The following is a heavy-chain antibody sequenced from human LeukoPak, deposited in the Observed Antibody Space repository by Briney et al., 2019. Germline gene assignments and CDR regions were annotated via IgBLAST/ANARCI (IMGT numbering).Heavy chain of an antibody. D-gene: IGHD2-15*01. Sequence: PGGSLRLSCAASGFTLSTYEMTWVRQAPGKGLEWVSFISSSNSHTFYADSVKGQFTIFRDTAKNSLYLQMNNLRGEDTAVYYCARDISSSTRAFDIWGQGTMVAVS. V-gene: IGHV3-48*03. CDR3: ARDISSSTRAFDI. J-gene: IGHJ3*02. CDR2: ISSSNSHT. CDR1: GFTLSTYE.